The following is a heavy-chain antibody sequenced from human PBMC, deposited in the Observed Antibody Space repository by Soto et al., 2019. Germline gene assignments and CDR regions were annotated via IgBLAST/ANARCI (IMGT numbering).Heavy chain of an antibody. CDR2: IYPGDSDT. CDR3: ARQTGGHYDFWSGYFPPYMDV. CDR1: GYSFASYW. D-gene: IGHD3-3*01. J-gene: IGHJ6*03. Sequence: GESLKISSKGSGYSFASYWIGWVRQMPGKGLEWMGIIYPGDSDTRYSPSFQGQVTISADKSISTAYLQWSSLKASDTAMYYCARQTGGHYDFWSGYFPPYMDVWGKGTTVTVSS. V-gene: IGHV5-51*01.